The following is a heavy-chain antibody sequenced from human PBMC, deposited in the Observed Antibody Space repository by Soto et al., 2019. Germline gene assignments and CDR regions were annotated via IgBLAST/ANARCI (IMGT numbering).Heavy chain of an antibody. Sequence: QAGGSLRLSCAASGFTFSSYAMSWVRQAPGKGLEWVSAISGSGGSTYYADSVKGRFTISRDNSKNTLYLQMNSLRAEDTAVYYCAKEGDCSSTSCYPYYYYYGMDVWGQGTTVTVSS. CDR1: GFTFSSYA. J-gene: IGHJ6*02. D-gene: IGHD2-2*01. CDR2: ISGSGGST. CDR3: AKEGDCSSTSCYPYYYYYGMDV. V-gene: IGHV3-23*01.